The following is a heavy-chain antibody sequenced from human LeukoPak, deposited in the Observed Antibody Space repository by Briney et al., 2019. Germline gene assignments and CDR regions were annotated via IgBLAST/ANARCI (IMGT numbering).Heavy chain of an antibody. Sequence: GATVKISCKVSGYTFTDYYMHWVQQAPGKGLEWMGLVDPEDGETIYAEKFQGRVTITADTSTDTAYMELSSLRSEDTAVYYCAILAYCGGDCPFDYSGQGTLVTVSS. CDR2: VDPEDGET. CDR1: GYTFTDYY. J-gene: IGHJ4*02. D-gene: IGHD2-21*01. V-gene: IGHV1-69-2*01. CDR3: AILAYCGGDCPFDY.